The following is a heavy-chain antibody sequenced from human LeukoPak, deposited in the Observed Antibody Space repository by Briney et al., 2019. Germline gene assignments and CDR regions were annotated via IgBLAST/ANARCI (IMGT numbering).Heavy chain of an antibody. J-gene: IGHJ4*02. CDR2: INPNSGGT. Sequence: GASVKVSCKASGYTFTGYYMHWVRQAPGQGLEWMGWINPNSGGTNCAQKFRGRVTMTRDTSISTAYMELSRLRSDDTAVYYCARDVVVPAAIGIVASTFDYWGQGTLVTVSS. D-gene: IGHD2-2*02. CDR1: GYTFTGYY. V-gene: IGHV1-2*02. CDR3: ARDVVVPAAIGIVASTFDY.